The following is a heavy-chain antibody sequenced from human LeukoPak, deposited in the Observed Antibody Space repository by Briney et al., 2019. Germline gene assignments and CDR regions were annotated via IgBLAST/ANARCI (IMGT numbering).Heavy chain of an antibody. D-gene: IGHD5-18*01. CDR1: GGTFSSYA. CDR2: FDPEDGET. J-gene: IGHJ4*02. CDR3: ATDRDTAMVNFDY. V-gene: IGHV1-24*01. Sequence: ASVKVSCKASGGTFSSYAISWVRQAPGQGLEWMGGFDPEDGETIYAQKFQGRVTMTEDTSTDTAYMELSSLRSEDTAVYYCATDRDTAMVNFDYWGQGTLVTVSS.